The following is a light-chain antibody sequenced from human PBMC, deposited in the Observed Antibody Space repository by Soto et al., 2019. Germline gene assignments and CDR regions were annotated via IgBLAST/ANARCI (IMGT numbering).Light chain of an antibody. Sequence: QSALTQPRSVSGSPGQSVTISCTGTSSDVGGYNYVSWYQQHPGKAPKLMIYDVSKRPSGVPDRIFASKSDTTASLTVSGLQAEDEADYYCSSFAGTNSFVFGTGTKVTVL. CDR2: DVS. J-gene: IGLJ1*01. CDR1: SSDVGGYNY. V-gene: IGLV2-11*01. CDR3: SSFAGTNSFV.